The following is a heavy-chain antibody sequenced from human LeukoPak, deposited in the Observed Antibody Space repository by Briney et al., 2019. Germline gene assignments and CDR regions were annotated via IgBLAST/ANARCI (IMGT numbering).Heavy chain of an antibody. CDR2: ITPIFGIA. D-gene: IGHD4-17*01. CDR1: GGTFSSYA. Sequence: RASVKVSCKASGGTFSSYAISWVRQAPGQGLEWMGRITPIFGIANYAQKFQGRVTITADKSTSTAYMELSSLRSEDTAVYYCARDNDYGDYAGVPFDYWGQGTLVTVSS. CDR3: ARDNDYGDYAGVPFDY. J-gene: IGHJ4*02. V-gene: IGHV1-69*04.